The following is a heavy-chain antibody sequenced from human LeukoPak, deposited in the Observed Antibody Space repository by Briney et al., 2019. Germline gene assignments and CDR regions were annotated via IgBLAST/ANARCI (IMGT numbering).Heavy chain of an antibody. Sequence: GGSLRLSCAASGFTFSSSTLSWVRQAPGRGLEWVSFISGSGGNTYYADSVKGRFTISRDNSKNTLYLQMNRLRAEDTALYYCAKSRTPGFDYWGQGTLVTVSS. V-gene: IGHV3-23*01. J-gene: IGHJ4*02. CDR1: GFTFSSST. D-gene: IGHD2-15*01. CDR3: AKSRTPGFDY. CDR2: ISGSGGNT.